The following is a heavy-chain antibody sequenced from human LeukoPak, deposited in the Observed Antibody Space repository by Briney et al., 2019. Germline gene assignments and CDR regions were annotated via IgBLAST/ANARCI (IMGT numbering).Heavy chain of an antibody. D-gene: IGHD3-10*01. CDR1: GFTFSSYS. CDR2: ISSSSSYI. J-gene: IGHJ4*02. Sequence: GGSLRLSCAASGFTFSSYSMNWVRQAPGKGLEWVSSISSSSSYIYYADSVKGRFTISRDNAKNSLYRQMNSLRAEDTAVYYCARFPVITMVRGVIETVIDYWGQGTLVTVSS. V-gene: IGHV3-21*01. CDR3: ARFPVITMVRGVIETVIDY.